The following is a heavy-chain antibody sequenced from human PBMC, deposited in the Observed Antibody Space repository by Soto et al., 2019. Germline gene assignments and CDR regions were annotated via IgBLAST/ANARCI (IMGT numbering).Heavy chain of an antibody. V-gene: IGHV3-30-3*01. D-gene: IGHD7-27*01. CDR2: ISYDGSNK. Sequence: QVQLVESGGGVVQPGRSLRLSCAASGFTFSSYAMHWVRQAPGKGLERVAVISYDGSNKYYADSVKGRFTIARDNLKNALYLQMNGLRAEDTAVYYCARGSFWGVWGQGTTVTVSS. CDR1: GFTFSSYA. J-gene: IGHJ6*02. CDR3: ARGSFWGV.